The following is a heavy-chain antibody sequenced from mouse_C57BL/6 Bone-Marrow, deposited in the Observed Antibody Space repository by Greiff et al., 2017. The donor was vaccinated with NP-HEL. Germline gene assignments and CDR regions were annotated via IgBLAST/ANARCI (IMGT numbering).Heavy chain of an antibody. CDR1: GFNFKDDY. J-gene: IGHJ3*01. CDR2: IDPENGDT. CDR3: STGYYYGSSSWFAY. Sequence: EVQLQQSGAELVRPGASVKLSCTASGFNFKDDYMHWVKQRPEQGLEWIGWIDPENGDTEYASKFQGKATLTADTSSNTAYLQLSSLTSEDTAVYYCSTGYYYGSSSWFAYWGQGTLVTVSA. D-gene: IGHD1-1*01. V-gene: IGHV14-4*01.